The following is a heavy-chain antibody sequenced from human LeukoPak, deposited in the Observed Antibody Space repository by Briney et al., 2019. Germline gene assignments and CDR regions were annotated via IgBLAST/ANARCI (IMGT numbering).Heavy chain of an antibody. D-gene: IGHD3-3*01. Sequence: PPETLSLTCTVSGGSISSYYWSWIRQPPGKGLEWIGYIYYSGSTNYNPSLKSRVTISVDTSKNQFSLKLSSVTAADTAVYYCARHNDFWSGYYDWGQGTLVTVSS. J-gene: IGHJ4*02. CDR2: IYYSGST. V-gene: IGHV4-59*08. CDR3: ARHNDFWSGYYD. CDR1: GGSISSYY.